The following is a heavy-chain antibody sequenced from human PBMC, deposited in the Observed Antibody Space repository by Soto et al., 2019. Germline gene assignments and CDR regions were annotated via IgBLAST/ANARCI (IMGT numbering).Heavy chain of an antibody. D-gene: IGHD3-3*01. CDR3: ARGDLMDDFWGGNQGPYFDS. CDR2: MNPNSGNT. Sequence: QVQLVQSGAEVKKPGASVKVSCKASGYTFTSSDINWVRQATGQGLEWMGWMNPNSGNTGYAQKFQGKVTMTRNTSITTAYLELSSLRSEDTAIYYCARGDLMDDFWGGNQGPYFDSWGQGTLVTVSS. J-gene: IGHJ4*02. CDR1: GYTFTSSD. V-gene: IGHV1-8*01.